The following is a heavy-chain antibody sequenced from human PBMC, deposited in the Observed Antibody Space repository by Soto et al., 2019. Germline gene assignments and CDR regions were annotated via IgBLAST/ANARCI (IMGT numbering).Heavy chain of an antibody. J-gene: IGHJ6*02. D-gene: IGHD6-6*01. CDR2: ISGTSNDI. V-gene: IGHV3-21*01. CDR3: ATSIAAHLGYYGMDV. CDR1: GFTFRSYS. Sequence: EVRLVESGGGLVKPGESLRLSCAASGFTFRSYSLNWVRQAPGKGLEWASSISGTSNDIYYADSVKGRFIISRDNARDSLYLQMYSLSAEDTAIYFCATSIAAHLGYYGMDVWGQGTTVTVSS.